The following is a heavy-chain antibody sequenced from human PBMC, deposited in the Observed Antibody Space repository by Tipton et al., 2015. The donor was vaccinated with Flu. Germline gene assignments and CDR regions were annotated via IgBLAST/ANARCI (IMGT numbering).Heavy chain of an antibody. CDR2: IHQSGSP. J-gene: IGHJ3*02. CDR1: GDSIGSRYF. CDR3: ARAHTLHSSQPPFAFDI. Sequence: TLSLTCSVSGDSIGSRYFWGWIRQPPGKGLEWIGNIHQSGSPYYNPSLKSRITMSVARSTNQFSLNLRSVTAADTAVYFCARAHTLHSSQPPFAFDIWGQGTMVTVSS. V-gene: IGHV4-38-2*02.